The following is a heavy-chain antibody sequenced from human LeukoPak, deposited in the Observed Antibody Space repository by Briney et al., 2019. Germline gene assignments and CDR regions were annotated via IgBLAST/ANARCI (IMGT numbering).Heavy chain of an antibody. V-gene: IGHV4-34*01. D-gene: IGHD5-18*01. J-gene: IGHJ4*02. Sequence: SETLSLTCAVYGGSFSGYYWSWIRQPPGKGLEWIGEINHSGSTNYDPSVKSRFTISVDTSKNQFSLKLSSVTAADTAVYYCARGSAMANDYWGQGTLVTVSS. CDR2: INHSGST. CDR1: GGSFSGYY. CDR3: ARGSAMANDY.